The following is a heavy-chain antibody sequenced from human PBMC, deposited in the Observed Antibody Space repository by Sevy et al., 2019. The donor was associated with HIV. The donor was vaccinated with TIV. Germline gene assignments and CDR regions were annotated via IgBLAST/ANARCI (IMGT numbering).Heavy chain of an antibody. V-gene: IGHV3-30-3*01. J-gene: IGHJ6*01. CDR2: ISNDGSNK. CDR1: GFTFSSFA. CDR3: ARGGRFGSGSSGYYYGMDV. D-gene: IGHD3-10*01. Sequence: GGSLRLSCAASGFTFSSFAMYWVRQAPGKGLEWVALISNDGSNKYYADSVKGRFTISRDNSKNTLSLQMNSLRADDTTVYYCARGGRFGSGSSGYYYGMDVWGQGTTVTVSS.